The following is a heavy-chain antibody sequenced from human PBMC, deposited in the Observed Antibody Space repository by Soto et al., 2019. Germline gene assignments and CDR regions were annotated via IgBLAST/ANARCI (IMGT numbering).Heavy chain of an antibody. Sequence: VKVSCKASGGTFSSFGISWVRQAPGQGLEWMGGIIPVFGRPNYAQRFRGRLTITADESTNTSYMELIDLTSEDTAVYCAREASGYDFWGQGTQVTVSS. CDR1: GGTFSSFG. J-gene: IGHJ1*01. D-gene: IGHD5-12*01. CDR2: IIPVFGRP. CDR3: AREASGYDF. V-gene: IGHV1-69*13.